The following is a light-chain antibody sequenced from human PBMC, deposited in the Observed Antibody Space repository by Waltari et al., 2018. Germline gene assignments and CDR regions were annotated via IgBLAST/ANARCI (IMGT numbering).Light chain of an antibody. CDR2: RAS. Sequence: ELVLTQSPGTASWSPWERVTLSCRASQSVGSSSLAWYQQQPGQAPRLVIYRASRRATGIPDRFSGSGSGTDFSLTISRLEPEDFAVYYCQQHGTLPATFGQGTKVEIK. J-gene: IGKJ1*01. CDR1: QSVGSSS. V-gene: IGKV3-20*01. CDR3: QQHGTLPAT.